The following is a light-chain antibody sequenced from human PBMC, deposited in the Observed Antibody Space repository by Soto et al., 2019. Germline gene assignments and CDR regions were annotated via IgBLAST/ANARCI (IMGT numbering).Light chain of an antibody. Sequence: EILLTPSPATLSVSPGGRAPLSCRASQSVSSNLAWYQQKPGQAPRLLIYGASTRATGIPARFSGSGSGTEFTLTISSLQSEDFAVYYCQQYNNWPRTFGQGTKVDI. V-gene: IGKV3-15*01. CDR2: GAS. CDR3: QQYNNWPRT. CDR1: QSVSSN. J-gene: IGKJ1*01.